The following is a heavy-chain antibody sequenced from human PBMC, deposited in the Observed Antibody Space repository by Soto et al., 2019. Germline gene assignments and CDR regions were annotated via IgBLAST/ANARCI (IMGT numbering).Heavy chain of an antibody. D-gene: IGHD1-1*01. CDR1: GDSFSKYT. CDR3: ARGRGLYNSGRSQLDS. J-gene: IGHJ4*02. Sequence: SVKVSCRTSGDSFSKYTVNWVRQAPRQGLEWLGGIIPRFGTTNYAPTLQDRVTITADESMNTVYMELSSLRSEDTALYYCARGRGLYNSGRSQLDSWGQGTLVTVSS. CDR2: IIPRFGTT. V-gene: IGHV1-69*13.